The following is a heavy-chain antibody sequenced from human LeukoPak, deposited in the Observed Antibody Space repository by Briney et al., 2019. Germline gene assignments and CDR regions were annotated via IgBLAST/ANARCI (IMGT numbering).Heavy chain of an antibody. CDR3: ARQGYSSSWYATAGAFDV. CDR1: GYTFTRYY. V-gene: IGHV1-46*01. J-gene: IGHJ3*01. CDR2: INLSGGST. D-gene: IGHD6-13*01. Sequence: GASVKGSCKASGYTFTRYYMHWVRQAPGQGPEWMGIINLSGGSTSYAQKFQGRVTMTRDTSTSTVYMEVSSLRSEDTAVYYCARQGYSSSWYATAGAFDVWGQGTVVTVSS.